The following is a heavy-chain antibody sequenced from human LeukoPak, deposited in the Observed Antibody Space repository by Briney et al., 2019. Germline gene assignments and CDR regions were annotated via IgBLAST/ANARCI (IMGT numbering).Heavy chain of an antibody. CDR1: GGSISSYY. CDR2: IYYSGST. V-gene: IGHV4-59*01. Sequence: SETLSLTCTASGGSISSYYWSWIRQPPGKGLEWIGYIYYSGSTNYNPSLKSRVTISVDTSKNQFSLKLISVTAADTAVYYCARATGYSIYYFYFLGQGTLGTGSS. D-gene: IGHD6-13*01. CDR3: ARATGYSIYYFYF. J-gene: IGHJ4*02.